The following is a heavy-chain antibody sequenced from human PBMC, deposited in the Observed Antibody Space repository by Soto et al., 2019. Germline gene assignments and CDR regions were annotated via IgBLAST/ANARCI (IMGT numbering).Heavy chain of an antibody. D-gene: IGHD2-15*01. Sequence: PGGSLRLSCVASGFGFSSYWLSWVRQAPGKGLEWVANIKEDGSDMYYVDSVKGRFTISRDNAKNSLYLQMDSLRAEDTAVYYCALNRGVGAFDIWGQGTMVTVSS. V-gene: IGHV3-7*01. CDR3: ALNRGVGAFDI. J-gene: IGHJ3*02. CDR2: IKEDGSDM. CDR1: GFGFSSYW.